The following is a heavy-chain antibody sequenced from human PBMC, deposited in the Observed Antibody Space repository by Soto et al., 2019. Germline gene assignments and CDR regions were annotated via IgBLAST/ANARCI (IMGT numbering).Heavy chain of an antibody. CDR3: ARGGEKGGQQLVRDYYYYGMDV. J-gene: IGHJ6*02. CDR1: GGTFGSYA. D-gene: IGHD6-13*01. V-gene: IGHV1-69*01. Sequence: QVQLVQSGAEVKKPGSSVKVSCKASGGTFGSYAISWVRQAPGQGLEWMGGIIPIFGTANYAQKFQGRVTITADESTSTAYMELSSLRSEDTAVYYCARGGEKGGQQLVRDYYYYGMDVWGQGTTVTVSS. CDR2: IIPIFGTA.